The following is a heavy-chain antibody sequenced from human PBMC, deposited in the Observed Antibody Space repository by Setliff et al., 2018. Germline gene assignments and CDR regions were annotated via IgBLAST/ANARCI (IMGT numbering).Heavy chain of an antibody. CDR1: GGSFSDYY. V-gene: IGHV4-34*01. J-gene: IGHJ4*02. CDR3: RFWSSYYKNDY. Sequence: ETLSLTCTVSGGSFSDYYWGWIRRSPGKRPEWIAEINQSGNTNYNPSLNSRVSVSVDTPTNQFSLKVFSVTAADTAVYYCRFWSSYYKNDYWAQGTLVTVSS. CDR2: INQSGNT. D-gene: IGHD3-3*01.